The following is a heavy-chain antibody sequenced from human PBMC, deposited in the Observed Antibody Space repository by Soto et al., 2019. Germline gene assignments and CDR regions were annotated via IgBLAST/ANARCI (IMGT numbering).Heavy chain of an antibody. V-gene: IGHV3-15*07. CDR2: IKSKTDGGTT. D-gene: IGHD1-26*01. Sequence: GGSLRLSCAASGFTFSNAWMNWVRQAPGKGLEWVGRIKSKTDGGTTDYAAPVKGRFTISRDDSKNTLYLQMNSLKTEDTAVYYCTTAGLIGWELLVRYYGMDVWGQGTTVTVSS. J-gene: IGHJ6*02. CDR1: GFTFSNAW. CDR3: TTAGLIGWELLVRYYGMDV.